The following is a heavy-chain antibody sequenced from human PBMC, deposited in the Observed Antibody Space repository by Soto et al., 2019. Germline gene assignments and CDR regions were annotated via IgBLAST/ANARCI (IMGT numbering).Heavy chain of an antibody. CDR3: ARLDSRGFFDS. CDR1: GGSISNYY. D-gene: IGHD3-22*01. Sequence: SETLSLTCTVSGGSISNYYWTWIRQPPGKGLEWIGYIYYSGTTNYNPSLKSRIAISVDTSKTQFSLKLSSVTAADTAVYYCARLDSRGFFDSWGQGTLVTVSS. V-gene: IGHV4-59*08. J-gene: IGHJ4*02. CDR2: IYYSGTT.